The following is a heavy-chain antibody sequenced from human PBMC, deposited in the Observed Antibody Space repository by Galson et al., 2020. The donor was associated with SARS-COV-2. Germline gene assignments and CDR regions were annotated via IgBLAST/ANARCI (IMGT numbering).Heavy chain of an antibody. J-gene: IGHJ4*02. D-gene: IGHD1-26*01. Sequence: GESLKISCAASGFTFRTYAMHWVRQAPGKGLEWVAVISYDGHNRYYADSVKGRFTISRDNSKNTLYLQMNSLRADDTAVYYCASPSGSYMYYFDYWGQGTLVTVSS. CDR3: ASPSGSYMYYFDY. CDR2: ISYDGHNR. V-gene: IGHV3-30*04. CDR1: GFTFRTYA.